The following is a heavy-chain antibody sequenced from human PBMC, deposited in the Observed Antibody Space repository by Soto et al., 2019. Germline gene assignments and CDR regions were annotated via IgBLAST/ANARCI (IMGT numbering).Heavy chain of an antibody. CDR1: GFTFSSYA. D-gene: IGHD3-3*01. Sequence: GGSLRLSCAASGFTFSSYAMSWVRQAPGKGLEWVSAISGSGGSTYYADFVKGRFTISRDNSKNTLYLQMNSLRAEDTAVYYCAKDPTYDFWSGYLDYWGQGTLVTVSS. CDR3: AKDPTYDFWSGYLDY. CDR2: ISGSGGST. J-gene: IGHJ4*02. V-gene: IGHV3-23*01.